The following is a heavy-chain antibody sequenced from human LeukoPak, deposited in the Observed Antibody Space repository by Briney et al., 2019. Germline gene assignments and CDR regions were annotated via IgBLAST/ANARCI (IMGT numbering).Heavy chain of an antibody. CDR3: ASGYSGYDLTYYFDY. Sequence: SETLSLTCTVSGGSISSGDYYWSWIRQPPGKGLEWIGYIYYSGSTYYNPSLKSRVTISVDTSKNQFSLKLSSVTAADTAVYYCASGYSGYDLTYYFDYRGQGTLVTVSS. V-gene: IGHV4-30-4*01. D-gene: IGHD5-12*01. CDR2: IYYSGST. J-gene: IGHJ4*02. CDR1: GGSISSGDYY.